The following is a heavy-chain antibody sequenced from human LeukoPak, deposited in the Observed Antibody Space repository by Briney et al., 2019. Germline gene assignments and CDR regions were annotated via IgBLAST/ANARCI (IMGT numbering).Heavy chain of an antibody. CDR2: IYPGDSDT. D-gene: IGHD3-22*01. CDR3: ARREYDSSGYYYVMFDY. Sequence: GESLKISCKGSGYSFTSYWIGWVRQMPGKGLEWMGIIYPGDSDTRYSPSFQGQVTISADKSISTAYLQWSSLTASDTAMYYCARREYDSSGYYYVMFDYWGQGTLVTVSS. V-gene: IGHV5-51*01. CDR1: GYSFTSYW. J-gene: IGHJ4*02.